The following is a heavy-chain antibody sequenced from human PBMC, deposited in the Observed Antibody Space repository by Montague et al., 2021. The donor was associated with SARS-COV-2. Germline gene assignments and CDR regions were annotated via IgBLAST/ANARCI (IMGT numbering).Heavy chain of an antibody. CDR1: GGSITGFS. CDR2: VTTSGTT. V-gene: IGHV4-4*07. Sequence: SETLSLTCAVSGGSITGFSWSWVRQPPGKGLEWIGRVTTSGTTNYSSSHRSGVTMSVDTSKNQFSLNLNSVTVADTAIYYCSRPPTRPLSLDSWGQGTLVTVSS. CDR3: SRPPTRPLSLDS. J-gene: IGHJ4*02. D-gene: IGHD6-6*01.